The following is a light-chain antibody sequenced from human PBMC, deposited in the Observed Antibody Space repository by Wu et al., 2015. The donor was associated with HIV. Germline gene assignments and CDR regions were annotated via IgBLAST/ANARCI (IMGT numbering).Light chain of an antibody. Sequence: EMVMTQSPATLSVSPGERATLSCRASQSVSSNLAWYQQKPGQAPRLLIYGASTRATGIPARFRGSGSGTEFTLTISSLQPEDVATYYCQKYNTAPWTFGQGTKVEMK. CDR1: QSVSSN. J-gene: IGKJ1*01. V-gene: IGKV3-15*01. CDR3: QKYNTAPWT. CDR2: GAS.